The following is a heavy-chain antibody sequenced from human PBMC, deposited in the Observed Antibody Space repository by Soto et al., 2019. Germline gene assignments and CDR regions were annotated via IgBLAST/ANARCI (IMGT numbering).Heavy chain of an antibody. CDR1: GFTFDTYA. J-gene: IGHJ4*02. Sequence: QVQLVESGGGVVQPGRSLRLSCAASGFTFDTYAMHWVRQAPGKGLEWVAVISSDGNKKYFADSVKGRVTISRDNSKNTLYLQMNSLRPEDTAVYHCARDRGRYCETTRTSCPGGFGYWGQGTLVTVSS. CDR3: ARDRGRYCETTRTSCPGGFGY. D-gene: IGHD2-2*01. CDR2: ISSDGNKK. V-gene: IGHV3-30-3*01.